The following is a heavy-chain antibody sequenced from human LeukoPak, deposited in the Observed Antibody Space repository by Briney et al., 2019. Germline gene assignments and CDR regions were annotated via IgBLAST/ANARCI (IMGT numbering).Heavy chain of an antibody. J-gene: IGHJ4*02. V-gene: IGHV1-46*01. CDR1: GYTSTSYY. Sequence: ASVKVSCKASGYTSTSYYMHWVRQAPGQGLEWMGIINPSGGSTSYAQKFQGRVTMTRDTSTSTVYMELSSLRSEDTAVYYCAREGAIVVVTHHFDYWGQGTLVTVSS. D-gene: IGHD2-21*02. CDR2: INPSGGST. CDR3: AREGAIVVVTHHFDY.